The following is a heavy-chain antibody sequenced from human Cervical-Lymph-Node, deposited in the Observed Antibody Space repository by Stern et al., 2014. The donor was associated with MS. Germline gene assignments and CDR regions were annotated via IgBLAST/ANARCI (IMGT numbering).Heavy chain of an antibody. D-gene: IGHD3-3*01. V-gene: IGHV2-5*02. Sequence: QITLKESGPTLVKPTQTLTLTCTFSGFSLSTSGVGVGWIRQPPGKALEWLALIYWDDDKRYSPSLKSRLTITKDTSKNQVVLTMTNMDPVDTATYYCAHSHYDFWSGPPHNWFDPWGQGTLVTVSS. J-gene: IGHJ5*02. CDR2: IYWDDDK. CDR3: AHSHYDFWSGPPHNWFDP. CDR1: GFSLSTSGVG.